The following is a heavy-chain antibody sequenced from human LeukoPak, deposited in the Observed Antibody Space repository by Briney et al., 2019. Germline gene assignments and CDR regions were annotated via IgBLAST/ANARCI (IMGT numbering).Heavy chain of an antibody. V-gene: IGHV3-53*01. CDR2: VYSGGST. CDR3: AKVFVAGSGAYYYGMDV. Sequence: PGGSLRLSCAASGFTVSSNYMSWVRQAPGKGLEWVSVVYSGGSTYYADSVKGRFTISRDNSKNTLYLQMNSLRAEDTAVYYCAKVFVAGSGAYYYGMDVWGQGTTVTVSS. J-gene: IGHJ6*02. CDR1: GFTVSSNY. D-gene: IGHD6-19*01.